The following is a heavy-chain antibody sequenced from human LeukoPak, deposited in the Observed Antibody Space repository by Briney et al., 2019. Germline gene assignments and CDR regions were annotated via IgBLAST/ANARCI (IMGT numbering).Heavy chain of an antibody. Sequence: PGGSLRLSCAASEFTFSSYWMSWVRQAPGKGLEWVANIKQDGSDRYYVDSVKGRFTISRDNAKNSLSLQMNSLRAEDTAVYYCTRWVDWFFDLWGRGTLVTVSS. V-gene: IGHV3-7*01. J-gene: IGHJ2*01. CDR1: EFTFSSYW. CDR2: IKQDGSDR. CDR3: TRWVDWFFDL.